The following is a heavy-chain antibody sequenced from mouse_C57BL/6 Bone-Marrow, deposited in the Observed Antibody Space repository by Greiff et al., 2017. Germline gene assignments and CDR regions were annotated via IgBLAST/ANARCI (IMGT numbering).Heavy chain of an antibody. Sequence: VQLQQPGAELVKPGASVKLSCKASGYTFTSYWMHWVKQRPGQGLEWIGMIHTNSGSTNYNEKFKSKATLTVDKSSSTAYMQLSSLTSEDSAVYYCARDSSGYNYAMDYWGQGTSVTVSS. CDR3: ARDSSGYNYAMDY. V-gene: IGHV1-64*01. D-gene: IGHD3-2*02. CDR2: IHTNSGST. CDR1: GYTFTSYW. J-gene: IGHJ4*01.